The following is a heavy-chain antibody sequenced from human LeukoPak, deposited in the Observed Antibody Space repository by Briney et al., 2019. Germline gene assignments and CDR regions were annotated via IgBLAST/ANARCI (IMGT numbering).Heavy chain of an antibody. V-gene: IGHV4-59*01. D-gene: IGHD3-22*01. CDR3: ARAPKYYYDSSGYYSHTDYYGMDV. CDR2: IYYSGST. Sequence: SETLSLTCTVSGGSISSYYWSWIRQPPGKGLEWIGYIYYSGSTNYNPSLKSRVTISVGTSKNQFSLKLSSVTAADTAVYYCARAPKYYYDSSGYYSHTDYYGMDVWGQGTTVTVSS. CDR1: GGSISSYY. J-gene: IGHJ6*02.